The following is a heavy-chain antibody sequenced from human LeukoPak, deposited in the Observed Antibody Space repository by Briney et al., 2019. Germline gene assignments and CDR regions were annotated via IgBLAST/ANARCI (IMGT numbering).Heavy chain of an antibody. J-gene: IGHJ4*02. V-gene: IGHV3-33*01. CDR2: IWYDGSNK. CDR3: ARDDGVGVIAIVY. Sequence: GGSLSFSCAASGFTCSSYGLHWVRQAPGKGLEWVAVIWYDGSNKYHADSVKGRFTISRDNSKKTLYLQMNSLRAEDTAVYYCARDDGVGVIAIVYWGQGKVLTVSS. D-gene: IGHD2-21*01. CDR1: GFTCSSYG.